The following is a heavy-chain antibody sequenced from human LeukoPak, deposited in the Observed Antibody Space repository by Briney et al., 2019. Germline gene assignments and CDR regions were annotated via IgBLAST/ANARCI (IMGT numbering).Heavy chain of an antibody. V-gene: IGHV1-2*02. D-gene: IGHD6-6*01. J-gene: IGHJ4*02. CDR1: GGTFSSYA. CDR2: INPNSGGT. Sequence: ASVKVSCKASGGTFSSYAISWVRQAPGQGLEWMGWINPNSGGTNYAQKFQGRVTMTRDTSISTAYMELSRLRSDDTAVYYCARESIAARPDYWGQGTLVTVSS. CDR3: ARESIAARPDY.